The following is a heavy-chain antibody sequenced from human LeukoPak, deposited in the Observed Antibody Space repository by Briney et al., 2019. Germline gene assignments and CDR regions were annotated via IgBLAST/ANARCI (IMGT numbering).Heavy chain of an antibody. D-gene: IGHD3-10*01. Sequence: GGSLRLSCAASEFTFSSYSMNWVRQAPGKGLEWVAVTSSDLNVKLYADSVKGRFTISRDNSRSTLYLQMNSLRPEDTAIYYCAREGYYGSGSPPSLYFDYWGQGTLVTVSS. CDR1: EFTFSSYS. V-gene: IGHV3-30*03. CDR3: AREGYYGSGSPPSLYFDY. J-gene: IGHJ4*02. CDR2: TSSDLNVK.